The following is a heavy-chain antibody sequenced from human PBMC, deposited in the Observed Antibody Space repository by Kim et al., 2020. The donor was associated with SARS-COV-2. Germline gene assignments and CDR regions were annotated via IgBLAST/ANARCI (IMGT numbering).Heavy chain of an antibody. J-gene: IGHJ4*02. D-gene: IGHD3-22*01. CDR2: T. Sequence: TRDSPSSQGQVTISADKSISTAYLQWSSLKASDTAMYYCAVGVVAIPSFDYWGQGTLVTVSS. V-gene: IGHV5-51*01. CDR3: AVGVVAIPSFDY.